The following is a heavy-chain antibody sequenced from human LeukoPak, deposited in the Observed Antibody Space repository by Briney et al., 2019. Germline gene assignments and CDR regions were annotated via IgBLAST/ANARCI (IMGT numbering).Heavy chain of an antibody. D-gene: IGHD3-10*01. V-gene: IGHV1-2*02. Sequence: ASVMVSCKASGYRFISNYIQWVRQAPGLGPEWMGWMHPGNGNTRYAEKFQGRVTMTRDTSINTAYMDLSSLRYDDTAVYYCARGFGSGTSPIDLWGQGALVTVSS. CDR3: ARGFGSGTSPIDL. CDR1: GYRFISNY. J-gene: IGHJ5*02. CDR2: MHPGNGNT.